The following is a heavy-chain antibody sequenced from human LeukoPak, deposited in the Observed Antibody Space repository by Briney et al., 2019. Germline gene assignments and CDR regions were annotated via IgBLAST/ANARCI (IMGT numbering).Heavy chain of an antibody. CDR3: ARGRNYYDSSDYYEGDAFDI. Sequence: GASVKVSCKASGYTFTSYGISWVRQAPGQGLEWMGWISAYNGNTNYAQKFQGRVSMTRDMSTSTVYMELSSLRSEDTAVYYCARGRNYYDSSDYYEGDAFDIWGQGTMVTVSS. V-gene: IGHV1-18*01. CDR1: GYTFTSYG. D-gene: IGHD3-22*01. CDR2: ISAYNGNT. J-gene: IGHJ3*02.